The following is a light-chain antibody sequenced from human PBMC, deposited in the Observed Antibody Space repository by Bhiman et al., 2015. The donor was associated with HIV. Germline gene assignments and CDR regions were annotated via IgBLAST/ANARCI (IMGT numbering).Light chain of an antibody. V-gene: IGLV2-14*02. J-gene: IGLJ1*01. Sequence: QSALTQPASVSGSPGQSITISCTGTSSDIGNYKFVSWFQQHPGKAPKLIISEVTKRSSGFSHRFSGSKSGNTASLTISGLQAEDEADYYCCSYTSSSTYVFGTGTNVTVL. CDR3: CSYTSSSTYV. CDR2: EVT. CDR1: SSDIGNYKF.